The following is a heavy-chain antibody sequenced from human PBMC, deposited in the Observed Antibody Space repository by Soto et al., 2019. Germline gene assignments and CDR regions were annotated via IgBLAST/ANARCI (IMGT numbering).Heavy chain of an antibody. CDR1: GGSISSYY. J-gene: IGHJ6*03. Sequence: SETLSLTCTVSGGSISSYYWSWIRQPPGKGLEWIGYIYYSGSTNYNPSLKSRVTISVDTSKNQFSLKLSSVTAADTAVYYCARAGVYYYYYMDVWGKGTTVTVSS. CDR2: IYYSGST. D-gene: IGHD3-3*01. V-gene: IGHV4-59*01. CDR3: ARAGVYYYYYMDV.